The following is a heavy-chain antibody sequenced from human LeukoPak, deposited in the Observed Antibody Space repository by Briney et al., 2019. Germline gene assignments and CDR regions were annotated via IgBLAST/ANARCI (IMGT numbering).Heavy chain of an antibody. CDR1: GYTFTSYY. D-gene: IGHD5-12*01. CDR3: ASSIWLRGAIDY. V-gene: IGHV1-46*01. J-gene: IGHJ4*02. Sequence: GASVKVSCKVSGYTFTSYYMHWVRQAPGQGREWMGIINPSGGSTSYAQKFQGRVTMTRDTSTSTVYMELSSLRSEDTAVYYCASSIWLRGAIDYWGQGTLVTVSS. CDR2: INPSGGST.